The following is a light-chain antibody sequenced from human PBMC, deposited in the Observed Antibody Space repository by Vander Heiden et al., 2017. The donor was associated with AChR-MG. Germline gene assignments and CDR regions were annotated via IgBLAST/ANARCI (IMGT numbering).Light chain of an antibody. CDR1: SSDVGTYTL. CDR2: EVS. J-gene: IGLJ1*01. V-gene: IGLV2-23*02. CDR3: CSYAGSSTVGV. Sequence: HSALTQPASVSGSPGQSSTISCTGTSSDVGTYTLVSWYQHHPGKAPKLIIYEVSKRPSGVSNRFSGSKSGNTASLTISGLQAEDEADYYCCSYAGSSTVGVFGTGTKVTVL.